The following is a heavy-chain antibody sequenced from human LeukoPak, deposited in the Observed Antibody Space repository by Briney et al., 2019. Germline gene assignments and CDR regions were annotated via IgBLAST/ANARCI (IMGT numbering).Heavy chain of an antibody. Sequence: GGSLRLSCAASGFTFGIYGIHWVRQAPGKGLEWVAVISYDGSNKHHADSVKGRFTISRDNSKNTLYLQMNSLRAEDTAVYYCARDRSTYWSGSTSYPFDYWGQGTLVTVSS. J-gene: IGHJ4*02. CDR1: GFTFGIYG. CDR2: ISYDGSNK. V-gene: IGHV3-30*03. CDR3: ARDRSTYWSGSTSYPFDY. D-gene: IGHD2-15*01.